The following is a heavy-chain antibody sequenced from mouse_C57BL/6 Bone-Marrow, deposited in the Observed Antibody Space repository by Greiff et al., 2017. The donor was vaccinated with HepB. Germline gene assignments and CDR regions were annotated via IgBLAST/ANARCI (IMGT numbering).Heavy chain of an antibody. J-gene: IGHJ3*01. Sequence: VQLQQSGPELVKPGASVKMSCKASGYTFTDYNMHWVKQSHGKSLEWIGYINPNNGGTSYNKKFKGKATLTVNKSSSTAYMELRSLTSEDSAVYYWARAGYGSSPFAYWGQGTLVTVSA. CDR2: INPNNGGT. D-gene: IGHD1-1*01. V-gene: IGHV1-22*01. CDR3: ARAGYGSSPFAY. CDR1: GYTFTDYN.